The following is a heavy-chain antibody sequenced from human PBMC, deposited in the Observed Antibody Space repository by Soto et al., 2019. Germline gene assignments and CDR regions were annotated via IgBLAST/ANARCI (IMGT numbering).Heavy chain of an antibody. V-gene: IGHV1-2*04. J-gene: IGHJ4*02. D-gene: IGHD3-3*01. CDR3: ARGDKVRIFGVVTDIDPFDY. CDR1: GYTFTGYY. Sequence: ASVKVSCKASGYTFTGYYMHWVRQAPGQGLEWMGWINPNSGGTNYAQKFQGWVTMTRDTSISTAYMELSRLRSDDTAVYYCARGDKVRIFGVVTDIDPFDYWGQGTLVTVSS. CDR2: INPNSGGT.